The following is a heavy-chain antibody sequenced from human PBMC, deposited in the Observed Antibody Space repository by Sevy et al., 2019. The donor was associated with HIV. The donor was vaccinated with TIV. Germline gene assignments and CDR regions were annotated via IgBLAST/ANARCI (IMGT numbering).Heavy chain of an antibody. CDR1: GGSISSSSYY. CDR2: IYYSGST. Sequence: SETLSLTCTVSGGSISSSSYYWGWIRQPPGKGLEWIGSIYYSGSTYYNPSLKSRVTISVDTSKNQFSLKLSSVTAADTAVYYCARHASSGCIDYWGQGTLVTVSS. D-gene: IGHD6-19*01. J-gene: IGHJ4*02. V-gene: IGHV4-39*01. CDR3: ARHASSGCIDY.